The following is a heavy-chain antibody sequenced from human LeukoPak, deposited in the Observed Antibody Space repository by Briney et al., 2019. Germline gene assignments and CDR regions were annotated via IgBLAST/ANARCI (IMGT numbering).Heavy chain of an antibody. V-gene: IGHV3-66*04. CDR1: GFTVSRNY. Sequence: PGGSLRLSCAAPGFTVSRNYMSWVRQAPGKGLEWVPVIYSGGSTYYADSVKGRFTISRDNSKNTLYLQMNSLRAEDTAVYYCARQKTYYYDSSGYYTPPGAFDIWGQGTMVTVSS. CDR2: IYSGGST. CDR3: ARQKTYYYDSSGYYTPPGAFDI. D-gene: IGHD3-22*01. J-gene: IGHJ3*02.